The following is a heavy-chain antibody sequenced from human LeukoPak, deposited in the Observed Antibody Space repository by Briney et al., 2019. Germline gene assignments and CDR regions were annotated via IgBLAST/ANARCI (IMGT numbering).Heavy chain of an antibody. CDR3: AKAPAAYYDGSGPYFDY. Sequence: PGRSLRLSCAASGFTFDDYAMHWVRQAPGKGLEWVSGISWNSGSIGYADSVKGRFTISRDNAKNSLYLQMNSLRAEDTALYYCAKAPAAYYDGSGPYFDYWGQGTLVTVSS. D-gene: IGHD3-22*01. CDR1: GFTFDDYA. J-gene: IGHJ4*02. CDR2: ISWNSGSI. V-gene: IGHV3-9*01.